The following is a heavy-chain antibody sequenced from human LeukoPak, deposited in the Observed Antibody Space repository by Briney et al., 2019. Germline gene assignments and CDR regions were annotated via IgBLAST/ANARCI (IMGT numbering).Heavy chain of an antibody. CDR1: GFTFDDYA. CDR3: AKDTPYSSSGDDAFDV. V-gene: IGHV3-43*02. Sequence: GGSLRLSCAASGFTFDDYAMHWVRQAPGKGLEWVSLISGDGGSTYYADSVKGRFTISRDNSKNSLYLQMNSLRTEDTALYYCAKDTPYSSSGDDAFDVWGQGTMVTVSS. J-gene: IGHJ3*01. D-gene: IGHD6-6*01. CDR2: ISGDGGST.